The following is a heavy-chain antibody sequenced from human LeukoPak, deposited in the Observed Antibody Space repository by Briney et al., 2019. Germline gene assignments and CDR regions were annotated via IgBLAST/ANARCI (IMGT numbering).Heavy chain of an antibody. CDR3: ARDRGSGSYYYYYYMDV. CDR2: INWNGGST. J-gene: IGHJ6*03. Sequence: PGGSLRLSCAASGFTFRSYWMSWVRQAPGKGLEWVSGINWNGGSTGYADSVKGRFTISRDNAKNSLYLQMNSLRAEDTALYYCARDRGSGSYYYYYYMDVWGKGTTVTVSS. CDR1: GFTFRSYW. D-gene: IGHD1-26*01. V-gene: IGHV3-20*04.